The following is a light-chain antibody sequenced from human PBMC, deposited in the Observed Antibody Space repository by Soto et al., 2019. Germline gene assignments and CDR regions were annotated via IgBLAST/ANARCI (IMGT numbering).Light chain of an antibody. J-gene: IGKJ1*01. V-gene: IGKV1-5*03. CDR1: ESISGW. CDR2: KAS. CDR3: QQYNSYPRT. Sequence: DIRMTQSPSTLSASVGDRVTITCRASESISGWLAWYQQKPGKAPKLVMFKASTLESGVPSRFSGSGSGTEFTLSISSLQPDDFAIYYCQQYNSYPRTFGQGTTVEIK.